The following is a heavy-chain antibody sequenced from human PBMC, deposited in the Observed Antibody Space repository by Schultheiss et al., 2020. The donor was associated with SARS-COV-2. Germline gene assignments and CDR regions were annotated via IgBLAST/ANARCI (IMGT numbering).Heavy chain of an antibody. Sequence: SETLSLTCTVSGGSISGYYWSWIRQPPGKGLEWIGEINHRGTTNYNPSLRSRVTISVDTSKNQFSLKLNSVTAADTAVYYCARAHGSGYLDGLDYWGQGTLVTVSS. CDR3: ARAHGSGYLDGLDY. CDR1: GGSISGYY. CDR2: INHRGTT. J-gene: IGHJ4*02. D-gene: IGHD3-22*01. V-gene: IGHV4-34*01.